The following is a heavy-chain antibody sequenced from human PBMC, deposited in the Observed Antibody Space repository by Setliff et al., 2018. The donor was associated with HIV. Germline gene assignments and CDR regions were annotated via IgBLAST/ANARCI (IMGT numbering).Heavy chain of an antibody. J-gene: IGHJ4*02. CDR1: RFTFSYYN. Sequence: GGSLRLSCAASRFTFSYYNMYWLRQAPGEGLEWVSSISGNSDHIYYSDSVKGRFTISRDKSKNSLYLQMNSLRAEDTAVYYCAKMDTGSYLNYFDYWGQGTLVTVSS. V-gene: IGHV3-21*04. CDR3: AKMDTGSYLNYFDY. D-gene: IGHD3-10*01. CDR2: ISGNSDHI.